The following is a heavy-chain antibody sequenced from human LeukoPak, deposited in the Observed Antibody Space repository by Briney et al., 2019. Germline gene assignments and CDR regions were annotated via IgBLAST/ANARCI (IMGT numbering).Heavy chain of an antibody. CDR3: ARAPQGKPVDY. V-gene: IGHV1-46*01. J-gene: IGHJ4*02. D-gene: IGHD3-10*01. CDR1: GYTFTNYY. Sequence: ASVKVSCKASGYTFTNYYMHWVRQAPGQGLEWMGIINPSGGSTSYVQKFQGRVTMTRDTSTSTVYMELSSLRSEDTAVYYCARAPQGKPVDYWGQGTLVTVSS. CDR2: INPSGGST.